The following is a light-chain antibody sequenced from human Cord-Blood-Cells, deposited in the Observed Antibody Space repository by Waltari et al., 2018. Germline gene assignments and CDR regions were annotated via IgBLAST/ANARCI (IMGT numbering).Light chain of an antibody. CDR1: QSVSSSY. V-gene: IGKV3-20*01. J-gene: IGKJ3*01. CDR2: GAS. CDR3: QQYGSSSFT. Sequence: EIVLTQSPGTLSLSPGERDTLSCRARQSVSSSYLAWYQQKPGQAPRLLIYGASSRATGIPDRFSGSGSGTDFTLTISRLEPEDFAVYYCQQYGSSSFTFGPGTKVDIK.